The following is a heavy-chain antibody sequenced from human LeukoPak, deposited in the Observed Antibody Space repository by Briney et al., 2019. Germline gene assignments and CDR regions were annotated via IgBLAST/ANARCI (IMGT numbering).Heavy chain of an antibody. D-gene: IGHD5-18*01. CDR2: INPNSGGT. Sequence: ASVKVSCKASVSTFTSYYMHWLRRAPGQRLEWMGWINPNSGGTNYAQKFQGRVTMTRDTSISTAYLELSRLRSDDTAVYYCARSFGYSQARDYWGQGTLVTVSS. CDR3: ARSFGYSQARDY. J-gene: IGHJ4*02. CDR1: VSTFTSYY. V-gene: IGHV1-2*02.